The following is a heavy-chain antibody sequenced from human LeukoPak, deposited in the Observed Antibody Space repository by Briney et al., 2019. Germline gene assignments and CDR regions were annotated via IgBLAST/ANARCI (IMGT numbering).Heavy chain of an antibody. CDR3: ARENPYCSSTSCFNWFDP. CDR1: GGSISSGGYY. J-gene: IGHJ5*02. Sequence: SQTLSLTCTVSGGSISSGGYYWSWIRQHPGKGLEWIGYIYYSGSTYYNPSLKSRVTISVDTSKNQFSLKLSSVTAADTAVYYCARENPYCSSTSCFNWFDPWGQGTLVTVSS. CDR2: IYYSGST. V-gene: IGHV4-31*03. D-gene: IGHD2-2*01.